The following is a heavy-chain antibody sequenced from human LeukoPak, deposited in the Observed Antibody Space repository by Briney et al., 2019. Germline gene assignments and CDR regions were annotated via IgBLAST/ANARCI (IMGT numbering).Heavy chain of an antibody. CDR1: GYSFSGHY. Sequence: GASVKVSCKASGYSFSGHYMHWVRQAPGQGLEWMGWINPNSGGTNYAQKFQGRVTMTRDTSISTAYMELSRLRSDDTAVYYCARTEYYYDSSGKPQYFQHWGQGTLVTVSS. CDR2: INPNSGGT. J-gene: IGHJ1*01. V-gene: IGHV1-2*02. D-gene: IGHD3-22*01. CDR3: ARTEYYYDSSGKPQYFQH.